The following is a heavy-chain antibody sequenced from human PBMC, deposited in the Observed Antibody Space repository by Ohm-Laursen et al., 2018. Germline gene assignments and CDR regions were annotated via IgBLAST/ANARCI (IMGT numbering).Heavy chain of an antibody. D-gene: IGHD6-13*01. CDR2: ISGSGGST. Sequence: SLRLSCAASGFTFSSYATSWVRQAPGKGLEWVSAISGSGGSTYYADSVKGRFTISRDNSKNTLYLQMNSLRAEDTAVYYCAKAYPLYSSSWYDSDYWGQGTLVTVSS. CDR1: GFTFSSYA. J-gene: IGHJ4*02. V-gene: IGHV3-23*01. CDR3: AKAYPLYSSSWYDSDY.